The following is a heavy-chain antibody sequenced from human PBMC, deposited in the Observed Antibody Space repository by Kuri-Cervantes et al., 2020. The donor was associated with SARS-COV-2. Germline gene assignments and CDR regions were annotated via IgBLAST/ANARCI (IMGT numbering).Heavy chain of an antibody. J-gene: IGHJ4*02. CDR1: GFLFSSYE. CDR2: ISSNGNTI. CDR3: VRDHDFWSGYSTGPLDY. D-gene: IGHD3-3*01. Sequence: GESLKISCIASGFLFSSYEMNWVRQAPGKGLEWISYISSNGNTISYADSVKGRFTISRDNAKDSLDLQMNSLRAEDTAIYYCVRDHDFWSGYSTGPLDYWGQGTLVTVSS. V-gene: IGHV3-48*03.